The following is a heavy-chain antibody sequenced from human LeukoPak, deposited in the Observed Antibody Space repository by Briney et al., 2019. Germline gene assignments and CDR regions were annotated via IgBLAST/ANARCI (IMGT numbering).Heavy chain of an antibody. CDR2: INYSGST. J-gene: IGHJ4*02. CDR1: GGSFTGYY. V-gene: IGHV4-34*01. D-gene: IGHD2-21*02. Sequence: PSETLSLTCAVYGGSFTGYYWSWIRQAPGKGLEWIGEINYSGSTNYNPALESRVTISVDTSKNQFSLKLGSVTASDTGVYYCPREACSGGDCTNFDHWGRGTLVTVSS. CDR3: PREACSGGDCTNFDH.